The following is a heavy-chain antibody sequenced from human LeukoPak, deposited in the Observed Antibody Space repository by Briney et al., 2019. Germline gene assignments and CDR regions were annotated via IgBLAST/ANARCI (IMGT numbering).Heavy chain of an antibody. Sequence: ASVKVSCKASGYTFTGYYMHWVRQAPGQGLEWMGWINPNSGGTNYAQKSQGRVTMTRDTSISTAYMELSRLQSDDTAVYYCAREREVRYRLGKGYYFDYWGQGTLVTVSS. CDR1: GYTFTGYY. V-gene: IGHV1-2*02. CDR3: AREREVRYRLGKGYYFDY. CDR2: INPNSGGT. D-gene: IGHD1-26*01. J-gene: IGHJ4*02.